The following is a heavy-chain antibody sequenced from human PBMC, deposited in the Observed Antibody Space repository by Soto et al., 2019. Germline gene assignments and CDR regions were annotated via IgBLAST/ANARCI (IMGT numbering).Heavy chain of an antibody. CDR2: IDPNSGGT. V-gene: IGHV1-2*04. J-gene: IGHJ3*02. CDR3: ARRVGARDSFDAFDI. Sequence: ASVKVSCKASGFTFTSSAMQWVRQARGQGLEWMGWIDPNSGGTNYAQKFQGWVTMTRDTSISTAYMELSRLRSDDTAVYYCARRVGARDSFDAFDIWGQGTMVT. D-gene: IGHD1-26*01. CDR1: GFTFTSSA.